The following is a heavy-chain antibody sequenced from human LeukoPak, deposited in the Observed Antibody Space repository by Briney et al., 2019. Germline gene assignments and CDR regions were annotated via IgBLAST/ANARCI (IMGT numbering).Heavy chain of an antibody. Sequence: ASLKVSCKASGYTFTGYYIHWVRQAPGQGLEWMGWINPNSGGTNYAQKFQGRVTMTRDTSISTAYMELSRLRSDDTAVYYCALDCSGGSCYFSHWGQGTLVTVSS. V-gene: IGHV1-2*02. D-gene: IGHD2-15*01. J-gene: IGHJ4*02. CDR3: ALDCSGGSCYFSH. CDR2: INPNSGGT. CDR1: GYTFTGYY.